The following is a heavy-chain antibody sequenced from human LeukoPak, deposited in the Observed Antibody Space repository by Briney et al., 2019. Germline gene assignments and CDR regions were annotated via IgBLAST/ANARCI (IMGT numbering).Heavy chain of an antibody. CDR1: GDSISLYY. V-gene: IGHV4-59*12. J-gene: IGHJ4*02. D-gene: IGHD3/OR15-3a*01. Sequence: SETLSLTCTVSGDSISLYYWSWIRQPPGKGLEWIGYIYYTGTTKSNPSLESRVTMSVDTSKNQFSLKLNFVTAADTAVYYCARVGSGNDFFDYWGQGTLVTVSS. CDR2: IYYTGTT. CDR3: ARVGSGNDFFDY.